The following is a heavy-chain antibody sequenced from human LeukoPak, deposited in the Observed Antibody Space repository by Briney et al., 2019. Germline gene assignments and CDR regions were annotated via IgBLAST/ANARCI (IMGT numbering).Heavy chain of an antibody. J-gene: IGHJ3*02. CDR1: GFTFSTYN. CDR2: ISSSSNYM. CDR3: ARDVGASAPDAFDI. D-gene: IGHD1-26*01. V-gene: IGHV3-21*01. Sequence: PGGSLRLSCAASGFTFSTYNMNWVRQAPGKGLEWVSSISSSSNYMYYADSVKGRFTISRDNAKNSLYLQMNSLRAEDTDLYYCARDVGASAPDAFDIWGQGTMVTVSS.